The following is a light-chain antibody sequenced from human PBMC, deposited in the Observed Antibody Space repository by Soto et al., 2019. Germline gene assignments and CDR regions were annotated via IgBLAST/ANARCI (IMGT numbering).Light chain of an antibody. CDR1: QSISDT. V-gene: IGKV3D-15*01. Sequence: IVMTQSPANLSMSAGGRATLSWRASQSISDTLAWYKQKPGQAPRLLIYAASNRATATPGRVRGSGSGTEFTLTISSLQPDDFATYYCQQYNRYTVTFGQGTKVDI. CDR3: QQYNRYTVT. J-gene: IGKJ1*01. CDR2: AAS.